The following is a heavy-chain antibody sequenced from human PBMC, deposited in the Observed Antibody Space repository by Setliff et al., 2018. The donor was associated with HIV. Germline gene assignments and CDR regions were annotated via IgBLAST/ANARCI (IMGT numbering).Heavy chain of an antibody. V-gene: IGHV1-2*02. CDR2: ISPHSGGT. CDR3: ARQLSNSFDY. Sequence: GASVKVSCKASGYSFTDYFIHWVRQAPGRGLEWMGWISPHSGGTRTTRTFRGRVTMTRDTSINTAYMELSGVRSDDTAVYFCARQLSNSFDYWGQGTQVTVSS. D-gene: IGHD1-1*01. CDR1: GYSFTDYF. J-gene: IGHJ4*02.